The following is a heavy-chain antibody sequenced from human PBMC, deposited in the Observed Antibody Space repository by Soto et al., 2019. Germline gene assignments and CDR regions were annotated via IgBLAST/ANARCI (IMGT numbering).Heavy chain of an antibody. Sequence: EVQLLESGGGLVQPGGSLRLSCAASGFTFSSYAMSWVRQAPGKGLEWVSAISGSGGSTYYADSVKGRFTISRDNSKNTPFLQMNSLRAADAAVEYCARDIAAARDYYYGMDVWGQGTTVTVSS. D-gene: IGHD6-13*01. V-gene: IGHV3-23*01. J-gene: IGHJ6*02. CDR1: GFTFSSYA. CDR3: ARDIAAARDYYYGMDV. CDR2: ISGSGGST.